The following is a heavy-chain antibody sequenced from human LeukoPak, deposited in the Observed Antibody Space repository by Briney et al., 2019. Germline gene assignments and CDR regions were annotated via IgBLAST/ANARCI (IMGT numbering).Heavy chain of an antibody. CDR1: GGSISSYY. D-gene: IGHD2-2*01. V-gene: IGHV4-59*01. CDR3: ARTTEDCSSTSCYQYWLDP. Sequence: SETLSLTCTVSGGSISSYYWSWIRQPPGKGLEWIGYIYYSGSTSYNPSLKSRVTMSVDTSKKQISLKVRSVTAADTAVYYCARTTEDCSSTSCYQYWLDPWGQGTLVTVSS. CDR2: IYYSGST. J-gene: IGHJ5*02.